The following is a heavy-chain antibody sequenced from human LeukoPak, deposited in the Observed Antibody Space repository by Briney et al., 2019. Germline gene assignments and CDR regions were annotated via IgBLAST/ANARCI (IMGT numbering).Heavy chain of an antibody. Sequence: GASVKVSCKASGYTFTGYYMHWVRQAPGQGLEWMGWINPNSGGTNYAQKFQGRVTMTRDTSISTAYMELSRLRSDDTAVYYCARTSGSYFLQYFQHWGQGTLVTVSS. CDR1: GYTFTGYY. V-gene: IGHV1-2*02. D-gene: IGHD1-26*01. J-gene: IGHJ1*01. CDR3: ARTSGSYFLQYFQH. CDR2: INPNSGGT.